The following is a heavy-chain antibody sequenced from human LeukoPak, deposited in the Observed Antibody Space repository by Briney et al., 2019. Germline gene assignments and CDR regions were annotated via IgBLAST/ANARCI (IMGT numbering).Heavy chain of an antibody. V-gene: IGHV4-34*01. CDR2: INHSGST. D-gene: IGHD3-3*01. CDR1: GGSISSYY. Sequence: SETLSLTCTVSGGSISSYYWSWIRQPPGKGLEWIGEINHSGSTNYNPSLKSRVTISVDTSKNQFSLKLSSVTAADTAVYYCARGRLDFWSGYYYFDYWGQGTLVTVSS. CDR3: ARGRLDFWSGYYYFDY. J-gene: IGHJ4*02.